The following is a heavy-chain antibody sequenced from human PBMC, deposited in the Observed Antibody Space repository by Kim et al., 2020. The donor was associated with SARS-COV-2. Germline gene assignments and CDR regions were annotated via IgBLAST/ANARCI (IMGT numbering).Heavy chain of an antibody. CDR1: GFTFSNYV. Sequence: GGSLRLSCAASGFTFSNYVISWVRPAPGKGLEWVSAISGSGGSTYYADSVKGRFTISRDNSKHTLYLQMNSLRAEDTAVYYCAKDGSHTTIFGVIARGGMGVWGQGTTVTVS. V-gene: IGHV3-23*01. D-gene: IGHD3-3*01. J-gene: IGHJ6*02. CDR3: AKDGSHTTIFGVIARGGMGV. CDR2: ISGSGGST.